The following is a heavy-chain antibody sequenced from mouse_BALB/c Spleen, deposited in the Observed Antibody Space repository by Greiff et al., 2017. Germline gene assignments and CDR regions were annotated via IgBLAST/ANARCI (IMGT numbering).Heavy chain of an antibody. CDR1: GFSLTSYG. CDR3: ARHLMGLRYAMDY. Sequence: QVQLKESGPDLVAPSQSLSITCTVSGFSLTSYGVHWVRQPPGKGLEWLVVIWSDGSTTYNSALKSRLSISKDNSKSQVFLKMNSLQTDDTAMYYCARHLMGLRYAMDYWGQGTSVTVSS. D-gene: IGHD2-4*01. CDR2: IWSDGST. J-gene: IGHJ4*01. V-gene: IGHV2-6-2*01.